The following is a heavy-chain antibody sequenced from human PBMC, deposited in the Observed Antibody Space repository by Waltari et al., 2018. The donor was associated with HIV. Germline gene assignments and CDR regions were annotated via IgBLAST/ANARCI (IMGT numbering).Heavy chain of an antibody. D-gene: IGHD6-19*01. Sequence: QVHLVESGGGVAQPGRSLKLSCAASGFTLSYYGMHWVRQAPGEGLGWVAVISGTNKFYGDSVKCRFTISRDNSENTLFLQMNSLRPEDTAMYYCAKYMRGVAVAGTDRWGQGTLVIVSS. CDR1: GFTLSYYG. CDR3: AKYMRGVAVAGTDR. V-gene: IGHV3-30*18. CDR2: ISGTNK. J-gene: IGHJ5*02.